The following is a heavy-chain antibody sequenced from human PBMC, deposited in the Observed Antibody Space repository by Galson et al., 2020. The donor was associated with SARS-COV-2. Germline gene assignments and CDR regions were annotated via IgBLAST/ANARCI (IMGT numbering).Heavy chain of an antibody. CDR2: ISSDGRNT. V-gene: IGHV3-64D*09. Sequence: GGSLRLSCSASGYTFSTYSMHWVRQAPGKGLAYVSTISSDGRNTYYADSVKGRLTISRASAKHSRYLQMRSLRSEDTALYYCVYDVCSGSPLWGQGTMVTVSS. CDR1: GYTFSTYS. D-gene: IGHD3-3*01. CDR3: VYDVCSGSPL. J-gene: IGHJ3*01.